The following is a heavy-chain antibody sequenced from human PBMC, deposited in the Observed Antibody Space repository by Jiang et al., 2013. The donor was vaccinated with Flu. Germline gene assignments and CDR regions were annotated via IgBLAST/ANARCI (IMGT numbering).Heavy chain of an antibody. CDR3: ARTRNNNSPYFDN. Sequence: KPTQTLTLTCTFSGFSLKTSGMCVSWIRQPPGKALEWLARIDWDDDKFYSTSLKARLTISKDTSKNQVVLIMTNMDPVDTATYYCARTRNNNSPYFDNWGQGTLITVSS. J-gene: IGHJ4*02. CDR1: GFSLKTSGMC. D-gene: IGHD2/OR15-2a*01. CDR2: IDWDDDK. V-gene: IGHV2-70*16.